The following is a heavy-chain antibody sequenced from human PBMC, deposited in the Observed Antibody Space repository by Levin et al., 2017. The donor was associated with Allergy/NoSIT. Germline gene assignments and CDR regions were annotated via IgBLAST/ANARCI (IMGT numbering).Heavy chain of an antibody. J-gene: IGHJ6*02. Sequence: GESLKISCAASGFTFSSYGMHWVRQAPGKGLEWVAVISYDGSNKYYADSVKGRFTISRDNSKNTLYLQMNSLRAEDTAVYYCAKGAGYYATALYYYGMDVWGQGTTVTVSS. CDR1: GFTFSSYG. D-gene: IGHD3-9*01. CDR3: AKGAGYYATALYYYGMDV. CDR2: ISYDGSNK. V-gene: IGHV3-30*18.